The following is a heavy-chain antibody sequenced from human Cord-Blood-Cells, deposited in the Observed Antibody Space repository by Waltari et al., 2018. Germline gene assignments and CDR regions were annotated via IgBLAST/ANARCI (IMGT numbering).Heavy chain of an antibody. Sequence: EVQLVESGGGLIQPGGSLRLSCAASGFTVSSNYMSWVRQAPGKGLEGVSVIYSGASTYHADSVKGRFTISRDNSKNTLYLQMNSLRAEDTAVYYCARGSSWLGEYYYYMDVWGKGTTVTVSS. CDR1: GFTVSSNY. CDR3: ARGSSWLGEYYYYMDV. D-gene: IGHD6-13*01. J-gene: IGHJ6*03. V-gene: IGHV3-53*01. CDR2: IYSGAST.